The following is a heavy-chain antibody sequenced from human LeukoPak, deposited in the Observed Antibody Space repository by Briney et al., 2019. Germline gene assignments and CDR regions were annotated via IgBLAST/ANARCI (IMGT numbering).Heavy chain of an antibody. D-gene: IGHD6-19*01. CDR3: ARVGSGWYGGYFDY. V-gene: IGHV3-30-3*01. CDR2: ISYDGSNK. Sequence: GGSLRLSCAASGFTFSSYAMHWVRQAPGEGLEWVAVISYDGSNKYYADSVKGRFTISRDNSKNTLYLQMNSLRAEDTAVYYCARVGSGWYGGYFDYWGQGTLVTVSS. J-gene: IGHJ4*02. CDR1: GFTFSSYA.